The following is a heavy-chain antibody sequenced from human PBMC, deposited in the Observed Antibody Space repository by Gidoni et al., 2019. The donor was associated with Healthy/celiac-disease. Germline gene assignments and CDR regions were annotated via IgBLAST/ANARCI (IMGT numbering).Heavy chain of an antibody. CDR1: GFTFDDYA. CDR2: SSWNSGSI. J-gene: IGHJ4*02. D-gene: IGHD5-18*01. V-gene: IGHV3-9*01. CDR3: AKDSNGYGSNFDY. Sequence: EVQLVESGGGLVQPGRSLRLSCAASGFTFDDYAMHWVRQAPGKGLWLVSGSSWNSGSIGYADSVKGRFTISRDNAKNSLYLQMNSLRAEDTALYYCAKDSNGYGSNFDYWGQGTLVTVSS.